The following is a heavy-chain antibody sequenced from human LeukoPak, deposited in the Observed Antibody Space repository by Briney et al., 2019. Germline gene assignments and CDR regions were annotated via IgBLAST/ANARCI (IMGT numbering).Heavy chain of an antibody. D-gene: IGHD6-13*01. Sequence: EASVKVSCXASGYTFTDYYMHWVRQARGQGLEYMGWINPNTGGTNYAQKFQGRVTMTRDTSISTAYMELSRLRSDDTAVYYCAMIIAAVYWGQGTLVTVSS. CDR2: INPNTGGT. J-gene: IGHJ4*02. V-gene: IGHV1-2*02. CDR3: AMIIAAVY. CDR1: GYTFTDYY.